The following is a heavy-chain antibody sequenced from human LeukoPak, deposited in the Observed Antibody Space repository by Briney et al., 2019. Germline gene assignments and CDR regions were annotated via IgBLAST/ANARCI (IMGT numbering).Heavy chain of an antibody. CDR1: GYSISSGDH. CDR3: AREMTGNPHN. CDR2: ISHSGST. D-gene: IGHD3-9*01. J-gene: IGHJ4*02. V-gene: IGHV4-38-2*02. Sequence: SETLSLTCAVSGYSISSGDHWGWIRQPPGKGLEWIGSISHSGSTYYNPSLMSRVTISVDTSKNQFSLKLSSVTAADTAVYYCAREMTGNPHNWGQGTLVTVSS.